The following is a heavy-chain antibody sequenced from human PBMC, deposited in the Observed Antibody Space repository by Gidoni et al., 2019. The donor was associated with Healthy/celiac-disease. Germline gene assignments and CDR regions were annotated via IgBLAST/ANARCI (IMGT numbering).Heavy chain of an antibody. V-gene: IGHV3-53*04. Sequence: EVQLVESGGGLVQPGGSLRLSCSASGFTVSSNYMSWVRQAPGKGLEWVSVIYSGGRTYYADSVKGRFTISRHNSKNTLYLQMNSLRAEDTAVYYCARRGDSGYDLYYFDYWGQGTLVTVSS. D-gene: IGHD5-12*01. CDR3: ARRGDSGYDLYYFDY. J-gene: IGHJ4*02. CDR2: IYSGGRT. CDR1: GFTVSSNY.